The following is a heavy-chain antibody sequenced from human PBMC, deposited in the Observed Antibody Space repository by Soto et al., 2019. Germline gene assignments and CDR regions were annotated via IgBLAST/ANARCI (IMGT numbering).Heavy chain of an antibody. V-gene: IGHV3-23*01. CDR2: ISGNGGST. J-gene: IGHJ4*02. D-gene: IGHD6-6*01. CDR3: AQDSTFGPPLVRFDS. Sequence: EVQLLESGGGLVQPGGSLRLSCGASGFTFSVYAMTWVRQAPGKGLEWVSAISGNGGSTYYADSVKGRFTISRDNSKSTLHLQMNRLRVDDTAVYYCAQDSTFGPPLVRFDSWGQGTLVTVSS. CDR1: GFTFSVYA.